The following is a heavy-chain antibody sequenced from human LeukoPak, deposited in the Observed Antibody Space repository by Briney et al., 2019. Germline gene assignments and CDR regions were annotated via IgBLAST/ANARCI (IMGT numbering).Heavy chain of an antibody. D-gene: IGHD2-15*01. V-gene: IGHV3-49*03. CDR1: GFTFGDYS. CDR2: IRNKASGGTT. CDR3: TRDRIMTDF. Sequence: GGSLRLSCTASGFTFGDYSMTWFRQAPGKGLEWVSFIRNKASGGTTEHAASVRGRFTTSRDDSKSTAYLQMNSLKTEDTALYYCTRDRIMTDFWGQGTLVTVSS. J-gene: IGHJ4*02.